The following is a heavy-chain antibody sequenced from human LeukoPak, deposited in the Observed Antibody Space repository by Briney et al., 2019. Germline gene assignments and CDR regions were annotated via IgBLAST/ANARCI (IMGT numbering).Heavy chain of an antibody. CDR2: IWYDGSNK. CDR1: GFTFSSYA. D-gene: IGHD6-6*01. Sequence: GALRLSCAASGFTFSSYAMSWVRQAPGKGLEWVAVIWYDGSNKYYADSVKGRFTISRDNSKNTLYLQMNSLRAEDTAVYYCARVHKIAARPAGFDYWGQGTLVTVSS. CDR3: ARVHKIAARPAGFDY. J-gene: IGHJ4*02. V-gene: IGHV3-33*08.